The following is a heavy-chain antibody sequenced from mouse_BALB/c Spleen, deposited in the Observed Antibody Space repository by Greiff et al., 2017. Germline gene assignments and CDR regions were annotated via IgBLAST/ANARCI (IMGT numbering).Heavy chain of an antibody. D-gene: IGHD2-14*01. V-gene: IGHV5-6-3*01. Sequence: EVHLVESGGGLVQPGGSLKLSCAASGFTFSSYGMSWVRQTPDKRLELVATINSNGGSTYYPDSVKGRFTISRDNAKNTLYLQMSSLKSEDTAMYYCARFYYRYDGAWFAYWGQGTLVTVSA. CDR2: INSNGGST. CDR3: ARFYYRYDGAWFAY. J-gene: IGHJ3*01. CDR1: GFTFSSYG.